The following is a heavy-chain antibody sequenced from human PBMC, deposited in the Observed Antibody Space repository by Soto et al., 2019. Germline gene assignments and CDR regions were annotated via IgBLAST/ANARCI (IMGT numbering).Heavy chain of an antibody. CDR1: GGSMSGYY. J-gene: IGHJ5*02. CDR2: IHYSGSA. D-gene: IGHD6-13*01. V-gene: IGHV4-59*01. Sequence: SETLSLTCTVSGGSMSGYYWSWIRQDPGKELELVAYIHYSGSANYNPSLKSRVTISVDTSKNQFSLKMNYVTDADTAVYYCAKVGRIEAAATWFDPWGQGTPVT. CDR3: AKVGRIEAAATWFDP.